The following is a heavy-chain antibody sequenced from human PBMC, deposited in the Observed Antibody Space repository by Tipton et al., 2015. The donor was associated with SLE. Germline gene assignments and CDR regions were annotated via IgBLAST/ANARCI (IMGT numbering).Heavy chain of an antibody. D-gene: IGHD1-26*01. CDR3: AKEDRQGVGAFDY. V-gene: IGHV3-30*18. CDR1: GFTFSSYG. J-gene: IGHJ4*02. Sequence: SLRLSCAASGFTFSSYGMHWVRQAPGKGLEWVAVISYDGSNKYYADSVKGRFTISRDNSKNTLYLQMNSLRAEDTAVYYCAKEDRQGVGAFDYWGQGTLVTVSS. CDR2: ISYDGSNK.